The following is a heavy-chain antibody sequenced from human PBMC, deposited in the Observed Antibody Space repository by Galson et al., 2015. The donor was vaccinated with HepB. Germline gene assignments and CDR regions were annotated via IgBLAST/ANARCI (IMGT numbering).Heavy chain of an antibody. J-gene: IGHJ6*02. CDR2: ISSGSSTV. V-gene: IGHV3-48*02. D-gene: IGHD3-9*01. CDR3: ARDRVPGYYKRYDHYGMDV. Sequence: YLRLSCAASGFTFSDYSMNWVRQAPRKGLEWVSYISSGSSTVHYVDSVKRRFTISRDNAKNSLYLQMNSLRDEDTAVYYCARDRVPGYYKRYDHYGMDVWGQGTTVTVFS. CDR1: GFTFSDYS.